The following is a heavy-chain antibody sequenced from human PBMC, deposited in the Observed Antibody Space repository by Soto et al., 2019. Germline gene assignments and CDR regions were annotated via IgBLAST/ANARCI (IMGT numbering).Heavy chain of an antibody. CDR2: IKQDGSEK. J-gene: IGHJ5*02. Sequence: QPGGSLRLSCAASGFTFSSYWMSWVRQAPGKGLEWVANIKQDGSEKYYVDSVKGRFTISRDNAKNSLYLQMNSLRAEDTAVYYCARPFRIAGRSGRGWFDPWGQGTLVTVSS. CDR3: ARPFRIAGRSGRGWFDP. CDR1: GFTFSSYW. D-gene: IGHD6-6*01. V-gene: IGHV3-7*03.